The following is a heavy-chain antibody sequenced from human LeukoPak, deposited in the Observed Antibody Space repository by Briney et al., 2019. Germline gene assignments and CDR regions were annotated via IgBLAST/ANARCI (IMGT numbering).Heavy chain of an antibody. CDR3: AKGSYYDSSGSFYFDY. CDR2: IWNDGTNK. V-gene: IGHV3-33*06. CDR1: GFTFSSYT. Sequence: GGSLRLSCAASGFTFSSYTMSWVRQAPGKGLEWVAVIWNDGTNKYYADSVKGRFTISRDNSKNTLYVQVNSLGTEDTAAYYCAKGSYYDSSGSFYFDYWGQGTLVTVSS. D-gene: IGHD3-22*01. J-gene: IGHJ4*02.